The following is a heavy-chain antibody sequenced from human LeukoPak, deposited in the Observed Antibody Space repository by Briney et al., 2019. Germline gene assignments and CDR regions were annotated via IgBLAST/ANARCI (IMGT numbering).Heavy chain of an antibody. CDR2: FDPEDGET. CDR1: GYTLTELS. J-gene: IGHJ4*02. CDR3: ATAVSSGYYPRNKYYFDY. V-gene: IGHV1-24*01. Sequence: WASVKVSCKVSGYTLTELSMHWVRRAPGKGLEWMGGFDPEDGETIYAQKFQGRVTMTEDTSTDTAYMELSSLRSEDTAVYYCATAVSSGYYPRNKYYFDYWGQGTLVTVSS. D-gene: IGHD3-22*01.